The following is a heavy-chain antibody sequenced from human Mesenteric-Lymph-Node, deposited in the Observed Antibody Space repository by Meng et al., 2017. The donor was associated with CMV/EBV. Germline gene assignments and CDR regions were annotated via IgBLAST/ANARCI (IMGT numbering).Heavy chain of an antibody. CDR1: GFRVDVYG. CDR3: ARRGYCSSTSCYKIYFSDAFDI. CDR2: IWYEGSNK. V-gene: IGHV3-33*08. D-gene: IGHD2-2*02. Sequence: GGSLRLSCAASGFRVDVYGMHWVRQAPGKGLEWVAVIWYEGSNKYYADSVKGRFTISRDNSKNTLYLQMNSLRAEDTAVYYCARRGYCSSTSCYKIYFSDAFDIWGQGTMVTVSS. J-gene: IGHJ3*02.